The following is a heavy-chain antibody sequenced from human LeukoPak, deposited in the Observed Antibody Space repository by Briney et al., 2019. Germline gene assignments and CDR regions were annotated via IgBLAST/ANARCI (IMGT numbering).Heavy chain of an antibody. CDR3: ARDLPKTGYVGASDI. CDR1: GYTFTDYY. D-gene: IGHD5-12*01. Sequence: ASVKVSCKASGYTFTDYYVLWVRQAPGQGPEWMGWINPNSGGTNYAQNFKGRVTMTRDTSISTAYMELNSLTSDDTAVYYCARDLPKTGYVGASDIWGQGTMVTVSP. CDR2: INPNSGGT. J-gene: IGHJ3*02. V-gene: IGHV1-2*02.